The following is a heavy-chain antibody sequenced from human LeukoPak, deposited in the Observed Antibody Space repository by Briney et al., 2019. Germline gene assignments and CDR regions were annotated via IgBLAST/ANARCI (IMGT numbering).Heavy chain of an antibody. CDR3: ARSGYSSPVGQFDP. CDR1: GGSISSYY. V-gene: IGHV4-59*01. Sequence: SETLSLTCTVSGGSISSYYWSWIRQPPGKGLEWIGYIYYSGSTNYNPSLKSRVTISVDTSKNQFSLKLSSVTAADTAVYYCARSGYSSPVGQFDPWGQGTLVTVSS. D-gene: IGHD6-13*01. J-gene: IGHJ5*02. CDR2: IYYSGST.